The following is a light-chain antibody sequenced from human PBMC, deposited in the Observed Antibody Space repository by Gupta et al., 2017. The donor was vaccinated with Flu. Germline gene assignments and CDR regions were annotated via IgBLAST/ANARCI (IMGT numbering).Light chain of an antibody. CDR1: SGSVSTSYY. Sequence: QTVVTQEPSFSVSPGGTVTLTCGLSSGSVSTSYYPSWYQQTPGQAPRTRIYSTNTRSSGVPDRFAASILGKNAALPITGAQADDESYDYSVLYMGSGMWVFGGGTKLTVL. CDR2: STN. CDR3: VLYMGSGMWV. J-gene: IGLJ3*02. V-gene: IGLV8-61*01.